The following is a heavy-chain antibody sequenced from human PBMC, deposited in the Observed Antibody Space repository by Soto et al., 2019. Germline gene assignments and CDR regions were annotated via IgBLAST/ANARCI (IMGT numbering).Heavy chain of an antibody. CDR1: GYTFTSYA. J-gene: IGHJ3*02. CDR2: INAGNGNT. CDR3: ARDPGLKGYCSGGSCYPDDAFDI. Sequence: ASVKVSCKASGYTFTSYAMHWVRQAPGQRLEWMGWINAGNGNTKYSQKFQGRVTITRDTSASTAYMELSSLRSEDTAVYYCARDPGLKGYCSGGSCYPDDAFDIWGQGTMVTVSS. V-gene: IGHV1-3*01. D-gene: IGHD2-15*01.